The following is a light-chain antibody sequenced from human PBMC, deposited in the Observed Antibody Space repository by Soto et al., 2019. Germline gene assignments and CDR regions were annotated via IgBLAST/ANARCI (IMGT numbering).Light chain of an antibody. V-gene: IGLV2-23*02. J-gene: IGLJ1*01. CDR1: RSEVGSYNL. Sequence: QSVLTQPAPLSGSPGQSITISCTGTRSEVGSYNLVSWYQQHPGKAPKVMIYEVSKRPSGVPNRFSGSKSGNTASLTISWLQAEDEADYYCCSYAGSSTYVFGTGTKVTVL. CDR3: CSYAGSSTYV. CDR2: EVS.